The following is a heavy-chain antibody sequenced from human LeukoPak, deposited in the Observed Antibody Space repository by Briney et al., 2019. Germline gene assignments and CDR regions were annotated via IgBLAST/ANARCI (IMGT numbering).Heavy chain of an antibody. CDR2: IYFTGST. J-gene: IGHJ4*02. D-gene: IGHD5-18*01. CDR3: VRDVETFFDY. CDR1: GGSISNYY. Sequence: SETLSLTCAVSGGSISNYYWSWVRQPAGRGLEWLGRIYFTGSTIYNPSLTSRVTISLDTSKRQISLKLDSVTAADTAVYYCVRDVETFFDYWGQGTLVTVSS. V-gene: IGHV4-4*07.